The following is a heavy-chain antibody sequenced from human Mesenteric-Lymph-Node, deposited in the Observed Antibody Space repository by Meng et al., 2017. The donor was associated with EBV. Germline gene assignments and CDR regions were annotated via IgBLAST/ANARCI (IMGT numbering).Heavy chain of an antibody. CDR1: GGSLNRGGFY. Sequence: QVQLQESGPGLVKPSETLSLTWTVSGGSLNRGGFYWSWIRQPPGRGLEWIGYVYYSGSTDYNPSLKSRVTISLDTSMKHFSLMLNSVTAADTAIYYCARGKGNREGTNDEWFDPWGQGILVTVAS. J-gene: IGHJ5*02. CDR2: VYYSGST. CDR3: ARGKGNREGTNDEWFDP. V-gene: IGHV4-61*08. D-gene: IGHD5-24*01.